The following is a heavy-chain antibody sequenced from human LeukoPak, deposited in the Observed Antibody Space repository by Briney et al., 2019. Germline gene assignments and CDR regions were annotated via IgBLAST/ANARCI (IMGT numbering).Heavy chain of an antibody. V-gene: IGHV1-69*01. J-gene: IGHJ6*02. CDR1: GGTFSSYA. CDR3: ARDLATVMDDSGMDV. D-gene: IGHD4-11*01. CDR2: IIPIFGTA. Sequence: SVKVSCKASGGTFSSYAISWVRQAPGQGLEWMGGIIPIFGTANYAQKFQGRVTITADESTSTAYMELSSLRSEDTAVYYCARDLATVMDDSGMDVWGQGTTVTVSS.